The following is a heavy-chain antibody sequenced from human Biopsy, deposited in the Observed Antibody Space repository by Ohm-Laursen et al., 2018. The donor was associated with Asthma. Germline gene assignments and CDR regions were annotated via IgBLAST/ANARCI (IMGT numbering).Heavy chain of an antibody. Sequence: SETLSLTCTVSGDSITSGGCCWNWIRQHPGKGPEWIGYIHHSGTSYFNPSLKSRISFSRDTSKNQFSLRLSSVTAADTAMYYCARIPRRSGSYFLDYWGQGTLVTVSS. J-gene: IGHJ4*02. CDR2: IHHSGTS. CDR3: ARIPRRSGSYFLDY. D-gene: IGHD3-22*01. V-gene: IGHV4-31*03. CDR1: GDSITSGGCC.